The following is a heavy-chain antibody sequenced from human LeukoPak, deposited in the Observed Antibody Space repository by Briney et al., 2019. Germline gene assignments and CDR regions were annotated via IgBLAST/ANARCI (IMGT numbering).Heavy chain of an antibody. J-gene: IGHJ3*02. CDR2: INPSGGST. CDR1: GYTFTSYY. D-gene: IGHD3-22*01. CDR3: ARAAYYDSSGYYYAVDDAFDI. Sequence: ASVKVSCKASGYTFTSYYMHWVRQAPGQGLEWMGIINPSGGSTSYAQKFQGRVTMTRDMSTSTVYMELSSLRSEDTAVYYCARAAYYDSSGYYYAVDDAFDIWGQGTMVTVPS. V-gene: IGHV1-46*01.